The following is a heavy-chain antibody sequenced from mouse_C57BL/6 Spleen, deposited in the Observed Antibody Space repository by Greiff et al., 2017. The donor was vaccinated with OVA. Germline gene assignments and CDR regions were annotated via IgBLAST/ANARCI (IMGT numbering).Heavy chain of an antibody. D-gene: IGHD2-4*01. CDR3: ARQIYYDYDGYAMDY. J-gene: IGHJ4*01. Sequence: VQLQQPGTELVKPGASVKLSCKASGYTFTSYWMHWVKQRPGQGLEWIGNINPSNGGTNYNEKFKSKATLTVDKSSSTAYMQLRSLTSEDSAVYYCARQIYYDYDGYAMDYWGQGTSVTVSS. CDR2: INPSNGGT. CDR1: GYTFTSYW. V-gene: IGHV1-53*01.